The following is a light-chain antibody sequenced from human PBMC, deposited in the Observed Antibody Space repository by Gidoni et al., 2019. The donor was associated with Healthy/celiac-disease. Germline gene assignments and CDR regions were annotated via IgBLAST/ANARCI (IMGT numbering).Light chain of an antibody. CDR1: QSVLYSSNNKNY. V-gene: IGKV4-1*01. J-gene: IGKJ1*01. CDR2: WAS. Sequence: IVMTQSPDSLAVPLGERATINCKSSQSVLYSSNNKNYLAWYQQKPGQPPKLLIYWASTRESGVPDRFSGSGSGTDFTLTISSLQAEDVAVYYCQQYYSTPRTFGQGTKVEIK. CDR3: QQYYSTPRT.